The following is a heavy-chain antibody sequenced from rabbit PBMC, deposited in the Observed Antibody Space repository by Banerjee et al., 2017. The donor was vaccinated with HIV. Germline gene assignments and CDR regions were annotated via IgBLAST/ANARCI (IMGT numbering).Heavy chain of an antibody. Sequence: RQAPGKGLEWIACIDGGSSGSTYYASWAKGRFTISKTSSTTVTLQMTSLTAADTATYFCARDQSGDSYYPYYFNLWGPGTLVTVS. CDR3: ARDQSGDSYYPYYFNL. J-gene: IGHJ4*01. D-gene: IGHD8-1*01. CDR2: IDGGSSGST. V-gene: IGHV1S40*01.